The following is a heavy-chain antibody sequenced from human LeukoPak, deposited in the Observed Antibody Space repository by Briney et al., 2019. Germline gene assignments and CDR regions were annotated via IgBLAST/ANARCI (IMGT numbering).Heavy chain of an antibody. CDR3: ARGGIRRDGYNPY. CDR1: GYSFTAYY. J-gene: IGHJ4*02. Sequence: GASVKVSCKPSGYSFTAYYLHWVRQAPGQGLEWMGWINPASGVTHYEQKFQGRVTMTRDTSISTAYMELSGLTSDDTAVYYCARGGIRRDGYNPYWGQGTLVTVSS. CDR2: INPASGVT. V-gene: IGHV1-2*02. D-gene: IGHD5-24*01.